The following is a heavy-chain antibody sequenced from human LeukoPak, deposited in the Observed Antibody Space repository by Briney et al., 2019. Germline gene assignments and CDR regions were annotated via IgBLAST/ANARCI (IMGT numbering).Heavy chain of an antibody. V-gene: IGHV3-20*04. CDR1: GFTFDDYG. J-gene: IGHJ4*02. Sequence: GGSLRLSCAASGFTFDDYGMSWVRQAPGKGLEWVSGINWNGGSTGYADSVKGRFTISRDNAKNSLYLRMNSLRAEDTALYYCARAVGGSYSGYDYGAYWGQGTLVTVSS. CDR2: INWNGGST. D-gene: IGHD5-12*01. CDR3: ARAVGGSYSGYDYGAY.